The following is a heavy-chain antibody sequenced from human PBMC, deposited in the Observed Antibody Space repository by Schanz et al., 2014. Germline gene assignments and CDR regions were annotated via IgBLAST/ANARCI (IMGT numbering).Heavy chain of an antibody. CDR1: GFTFSNYW. CDR3: AEGRMAATKLFDS. CDR2: IKQDGSEK. J-gene: IGHJ4*02. Sequence: EMQVVESGGGSVQPGGSLRVSCAASGFTFSNYWMSWVRQAPGEGLGWVANIKQDGSEKFYVDSVKGRFTISRDNAKNALYLQMNNLRVEDTAVYYCAEGRMAATKLFDSWGQGTLVTVSS. V-gene: IGHV3-7*01. D-gene: IGHD1-7*01.